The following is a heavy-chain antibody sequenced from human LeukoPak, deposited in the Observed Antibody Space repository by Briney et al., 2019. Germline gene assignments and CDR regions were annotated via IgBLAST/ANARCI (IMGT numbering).Heavy chain of an antibody. CDR2: INPSGGST. Sequence: ASVKVSCKASGYTFTSYYMHWVRQAPGQGLEWMGIINPSGGSTSYAQKFQGRVTITRDTSTSTVYMELSSLRSEDTAVYYCARGCPQSGSYFSYYYYYYMDVWGKGTTVTVSS. D-gene: IGHD3-10*01. CDR1: GYTFTSYY. CDR3: ARGCPQSGSYFSYYYYYYMDV. J-gene: IGHJ6*03. V-gene: IGHV1-46*03.